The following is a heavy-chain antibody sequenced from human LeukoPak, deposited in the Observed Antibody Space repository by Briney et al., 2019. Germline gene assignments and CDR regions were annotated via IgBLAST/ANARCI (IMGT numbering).Heavy chain of an antibody. CDR2: IWYDGSKT. CDR1: GFAFSTYG. D-gene: IGHD3-22*01. Sequence: GRSLRLSCAASGFAFSTYGMHWVRQAPGKELEWVAYIWYDGSKTYYADSVRGRFTISRDDPQNTLYLQVNSLRAEDTAVYYCARQAYSSGRYFPFDYWGQGTLVTVSS. CDR3: ARQAYSSGRYFPFDY. J-gene: IGHJ4*02. V-gene: IGHV3-33*01.